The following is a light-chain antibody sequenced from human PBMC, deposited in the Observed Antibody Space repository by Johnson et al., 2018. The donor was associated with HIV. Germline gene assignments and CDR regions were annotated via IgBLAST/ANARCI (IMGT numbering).Light chain of an antibody. Sequence: QSVMTQSPSVSAAPGQKVTISCSGSSSNIGNHYVSWYQLLPGTAPKLLIYDNNQRPSGIPDRFSVSKSGTSATLAITGLQTGDEADYYCGTWDTSLSVYVFGTGTKVTVL. V-gene: IGLV1-51*01. CDR1: SSNIGNHY. J-gene: IGLJ1*01. CDR3: GTWDTSLSVYV. CDR2: DNN.